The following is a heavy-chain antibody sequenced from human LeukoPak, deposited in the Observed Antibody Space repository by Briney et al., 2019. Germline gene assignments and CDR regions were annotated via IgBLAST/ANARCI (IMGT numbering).Heavy chain of an antibody. V-gene: IGHV3-49*03. Sequence: PGGSLRLSCTASGFTFGYYAMSWFRQAPGKGLEGVGFIRSKAYGGTTEYAASVKGRFTISRDDSKSIEYLQMNSLKTEDTAVYYCTSDGSYYDFWAAYFDYWGQGTLVTVSS. J-gene: IGHJ4*02. D-gene: IGHD3-3*01. CDR3: TSDGSYYDFWAAYFDY. CDR2: IRSKAYGGTT. CDR1: GFTFGYYA.